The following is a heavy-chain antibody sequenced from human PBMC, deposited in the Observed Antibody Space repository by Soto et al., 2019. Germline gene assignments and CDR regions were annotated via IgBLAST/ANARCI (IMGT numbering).Heavy chain of an antibody. V-gene: IGHV4-59*01. Sequence: SETLSLTYSVSGDTIRSDYWNWIRQPPRKRLEWIGYIYYSGSTNYNPSLKSRVTISVDTSKNQFSLKLSSVTAADTAVYYCARVGSSWYLGMDVWGQGTTVTVSS. CDR3: ARVGSSWYLGMDV. CDR1: GDTIRSDY. CDR2: IYYSGST. J-gene: IGHJ6*02. D-gene: IGHD6-13*01.